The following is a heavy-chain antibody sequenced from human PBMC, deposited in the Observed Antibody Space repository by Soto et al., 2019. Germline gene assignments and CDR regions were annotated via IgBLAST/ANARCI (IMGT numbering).Heavy chain of an antibody. V-gene: IGHV4-4*02. D-gene: IGHD2-15*01. CDR3: ARGTSSCRGSCYSSTIRYFDL. CDR1: GGSISSSNW. Sequence: PSETLSLTCAVSGGSISSSNWWSWVRQPPGKGLEWIGEIYHSGSTNYNPSLKSRVTISVDKSKNQFSLKLSSVTAADTAVYYCARGTSSCRGSCYSSTIRYFDLWGRGTLVTVSS. J-gene: IGHJ2*01. CDR2: IYHSGST.